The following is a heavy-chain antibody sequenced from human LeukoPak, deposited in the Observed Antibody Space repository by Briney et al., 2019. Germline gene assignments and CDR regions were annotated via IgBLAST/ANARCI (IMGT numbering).Heavy chain of an antibody. CDR2: IFYSGST. Sequence: SETLSLTCTVSGGSVSNSRYYWGWIRQPPGKGLQWIGSIFYSGSTYYNPSLKIRVTISVDTSKNQFSLKLSSVTAADTAVYYCATTSTTVTTSWFDPWGQGTLVTVSS. CDR3: ATTSTTVTTSWFDP. V-gene: IGHV4-39*01. J-gene: IGHJ5*02. D-gene: IGHD4-11*01. CDR1: GGSVSNSRYY.